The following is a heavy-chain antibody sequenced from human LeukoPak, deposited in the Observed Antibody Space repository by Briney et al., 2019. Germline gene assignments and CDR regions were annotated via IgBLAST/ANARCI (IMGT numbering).Heavy chain of an antibody. Sequence: SETLSLTCAVSGGSMRNYYWSWTRQPPGKGLEWIGYTYDSGSSSYNPSLRSRVSISIDTSKNQFSLNLSSVTAADTAVYYCARGWASSWYYFDFWGQGTLVTVSS. D-gene: IGHD2-2*01. CDR2: TYDSGSS. CDR3: ARGWASSWYYFDF. J-gene: IGHJ4*02. CDR1: GGSMRNYY. V-gene: IGHV4-59*01.